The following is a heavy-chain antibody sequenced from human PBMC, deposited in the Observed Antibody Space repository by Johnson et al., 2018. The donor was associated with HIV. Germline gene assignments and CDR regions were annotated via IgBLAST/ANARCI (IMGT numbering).Heavy chain of an antibody. J-gene: IGHJ3*02. CDR3: VREGYGSSSDAFDI. D-gene: IGHD6-6*01. V-gene: IGHV3-30*09. CDR1: GFTFRTYA. CDR2: ISYDGSNK. Sequence: QVQLVESGGGVVQPGRSLRLSCAVSGFTFRTYAMHWVRQAPGKGLEWVAVISYDGSNKYFGGSVEGRFDISRENSKNSHYLHMNSLRPEDTAIYYCVREGYGSSSDAFDIWGQGTMVTVSS.